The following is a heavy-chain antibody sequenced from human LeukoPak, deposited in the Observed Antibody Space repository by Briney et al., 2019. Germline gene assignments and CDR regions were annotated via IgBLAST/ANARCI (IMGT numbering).Heavy chain of an antibody. J-gene: IGHJ5*02. V-gene: IGHV4-61*02. D-gene: IGHD2-2*01. Sequence: TSQTLSLTCTVSGGSISSGSYYWSWIRQPAGKGLEWIGRIYTSGSTNYNPSLKSRVTISVDTSKNQFSLKLSSVTAADTAVYYCARVGCSSTSCYDNWFDPWGQGTLVTVSS. CDR1: GGSISSGSYY. CDR3: ARVGCSSTSCYDNWFDP. CDR2: IYTSGST.